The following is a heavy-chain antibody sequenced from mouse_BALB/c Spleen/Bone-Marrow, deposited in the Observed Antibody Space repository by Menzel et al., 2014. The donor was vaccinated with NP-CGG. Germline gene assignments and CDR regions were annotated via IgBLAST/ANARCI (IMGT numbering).Heavy chain of an antibody. CDR2: IYPSDSYT. CDR3: TRTYDYDEGGFDY. V-gene: IGHV1-69*02. D-gene: IGHD2-4*01. CDR1: GYTFTSYW. J-gene: IGHJ2*01. Sequence: VKLQESGAELVRPGASVKLSCKASGYTFTSYWINWVKQRPGQGLEWIGTIYPSDSYTNYTQKFKDKATLTVDKSSSTSFMQLSSPTYEDSAVYYCTRTYDYDEGGFDYWGQGTTLTVSS.